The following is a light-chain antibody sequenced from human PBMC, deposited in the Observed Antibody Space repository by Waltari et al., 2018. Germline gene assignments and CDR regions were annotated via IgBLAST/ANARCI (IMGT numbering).Light chain of an antibody. V-gene: IGLV2-8*01. CDR3: SSYAGSSYV. CDR2: DVN. Sequence: QSALTQPPPASGSLGQSVTISCTGTSSDVGNYNYVSWYQQPPGRAPKLIIYDVNRRPSGVPDRFSGSKSGNTASLAVSGLQPEDEADYYCSSYAGSSYVFGTGTTVTVL. CDR1: SSDVGNYNY. J-gene: IGLJ1*01.